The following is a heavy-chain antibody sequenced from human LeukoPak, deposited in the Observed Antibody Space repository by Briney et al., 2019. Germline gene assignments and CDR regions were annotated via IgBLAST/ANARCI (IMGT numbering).Heavy chain of an antibody. D-gene: IGHD5-18*01. Sequence: PGGSLRLSCAASGFTFSSYAMHWVRQAPGKGLEWVAVISYDGSNKYYADSVKGRFTISRDNSKNTLYLQMNSLRAEDTAVYYCARATVENFSISTAMGLSYYYMDVWGKGTTVTVSS. CDR2: ISYDGSNK. J-gene: IGHJ6*03. CDR3: ARATVENFSISTAMGLSYYYMDV. V-gene: IGHV3-30-3*01. CDR1: GFTFSSYA.